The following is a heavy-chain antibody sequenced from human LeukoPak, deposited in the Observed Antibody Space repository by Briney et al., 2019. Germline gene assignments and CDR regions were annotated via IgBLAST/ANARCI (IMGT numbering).Heavy chain of an antibody. V-gene: IGHV1-18*01. CDR1: GYTFTNYG. CDR2: ISAYNGNT. J-gene: IGHJ5*02. D-gene: IGHD2-8*01. CDR3: ARVNIVLMVYAT. Sequence: ASVKLSCTASGYTFTNYGISWVRQAPGQGLEWVGWISAYNGNTNYAQKLQGRVTMTTDTSTSTAYMELKSLRSDDTAVYYCARVNIVLMVYATWGQGTLVTVSS.